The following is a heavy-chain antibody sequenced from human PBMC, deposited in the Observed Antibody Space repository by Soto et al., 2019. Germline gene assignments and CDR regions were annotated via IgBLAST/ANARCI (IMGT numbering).Heavy chain of an antibody. CDR2: INHSGST. J-gene: IGHJ3*02. D-gene: IGHD1-26*01. CDR1: GGSFSGYY. V-gene: IGHV4-34*01. CDR3: ARGLSWRVGATHLGVAFDI. Sequence: SETLSLTCAVYGGSFSGYYWSWIRQPPGKGLEWIGEINHSGSTNYNPSLKSRVTISVDTSKNQFSLKLSSVTAADTAVYYCARGLSWRVGATHLGVAFDICGQGKMVTVSS.